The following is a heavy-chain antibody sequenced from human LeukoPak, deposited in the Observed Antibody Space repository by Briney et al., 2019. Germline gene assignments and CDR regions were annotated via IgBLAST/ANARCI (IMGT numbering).Heavy chain of an antibody. CDR1: GFTFSSYA. CDR2: ISYDGSNK. J-gene: IGHJ3*02. V-gene: IGHV3-30-3*01. CDR3: ARQAALGAFDI. D-gene: IGHD2-15*01. Sequence: PGRSLRLSCAASGFTFSSYAMHWVRQAPGKGLEWVAVISYDGSNKYYADSVKGRFTISRDNSKNTLYLQMNSLRAEDTAVYYCARQAALGAFDIWGQGTMVTVSS.